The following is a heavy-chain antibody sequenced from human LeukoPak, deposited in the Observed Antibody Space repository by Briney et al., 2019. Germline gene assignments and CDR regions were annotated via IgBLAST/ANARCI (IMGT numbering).Heavy chain of an antibody. CDR3: AKDQRSATPGNYGMDV. J-gene: IGHJ6*02. Sequence: GGSLRLSCAASGFTFSSYAMSWVRQAPGKGLEWVSAISGSGGSTYYADSVKGRFTISRDNSKNTLYLQMNSLRAEDTAVYYCAKDQRSATPGNYGMDVWGQGTTVTVS. CDR2: ISGSGGST. V-gene: IGHV3-23*01. D-gene: IGHD2-15*01. CDR1: GFTFSSYA.